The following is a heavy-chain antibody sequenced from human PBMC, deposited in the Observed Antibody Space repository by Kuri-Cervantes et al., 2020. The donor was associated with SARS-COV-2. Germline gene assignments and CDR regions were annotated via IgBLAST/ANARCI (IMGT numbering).Heavy chain of an antibody. CDR3: ARTRANVDTPFVA. CDR2: IIPIFGTA. Sequence: SVKVSCKASGGTFSSYAISWVRQAPGQGLEWMGGIIPIFGTANYAQKFQGRVTITADESTSTAYMELRSLRSEDTAVYYCARTRANVDTPFVAWGQGTLVTVSS. V-gene: IGHV1-69*13. J-gene: IGHJ5*02. D-gene: IGHD5-18*01. CDR1: GGTFSSYA.